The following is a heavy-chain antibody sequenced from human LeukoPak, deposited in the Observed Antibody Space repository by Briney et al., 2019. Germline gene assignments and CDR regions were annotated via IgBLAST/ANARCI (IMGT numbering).Heavy chain of an antibody. V-gene: IGHV3-21*01. Sequence: GGSLRLSCAASGFAFSSYSMNWVRQAPGKGLEWVSSISSSSSYIYYADSVKGRFTISRDNAKNSLYLQMNSLRAEDTAVYYCARDKGIAAAGRGGWFDPWGQGTLVTVSS. CDR2: ISSSSSYI. CDR1: GFAFSSYS. J-gene: IGHJ5*02. D-gene: IGHD6-13*01. CDR3: ARDKGIAAAGRGGWFDP.